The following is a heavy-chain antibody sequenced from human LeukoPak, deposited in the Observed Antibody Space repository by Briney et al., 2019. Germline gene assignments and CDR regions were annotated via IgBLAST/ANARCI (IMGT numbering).Heavy chain of an antibody. J-gene: IGHJ6*02. CDR1: GGSISSSSYY. Sequence: SETLSLTCTVSGGSISSSSYYWGWIRQPPGKGLEWIGSIYYSGSTYYNPSLKSRVTISVGTSKNQFSLKLSSVTAADTAVYYCATLGYSSSWASYYYYYGMDVWGQGTTVTVSS. CDR2: IYYSGST. CDR3: ATLGYSSSWASYYYYYGMDV. V-gene: IGHV4-39*01. D-gene: IGHD6-13*01.